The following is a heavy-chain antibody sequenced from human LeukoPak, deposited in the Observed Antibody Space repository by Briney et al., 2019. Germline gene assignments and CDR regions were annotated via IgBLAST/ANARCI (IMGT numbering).Heavy chain of an antibody. CDR2: INQDGGEK. V-gene: IGHV3-7*01. CDR1: GFTFKNSW. J-gene: IGHJ4*02. Sequence: GGSLRLSCAASGFTFKNSWMSWVRQAPGKGLQWVANINQDGGEKYYVDSVKGRFTISRDDAKTSVYLQMNSLRAEDTAVYYCAREGYYYDSSGYYYYWGQGTLVTVSS. CDR3: AREGYYYDSSGYYYY. D-gene: IGHD3-22*01.